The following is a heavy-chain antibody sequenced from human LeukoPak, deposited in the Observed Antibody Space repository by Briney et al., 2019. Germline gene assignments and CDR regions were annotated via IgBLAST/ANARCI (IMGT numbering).Heavy chain of an antibody. CDR1: GFTFSSYW. CDR2: IKQDGSEK. J-gene: IGHJ3*02. Sequence: QPGGSLRLSCVASGFTFSSYWMSWVRQAPGKGLEWVANIKQDGSEKYYVDSVKGRFTISRDNAKNSLYLQMNSLRAEDTAVYYCARAGWELPGAFDIWGQGTMVTVSS. D-gene: IGHD1-26*01. V-gene: IGHV3-7*01. CDR3: ARAGWELPGAFDI.